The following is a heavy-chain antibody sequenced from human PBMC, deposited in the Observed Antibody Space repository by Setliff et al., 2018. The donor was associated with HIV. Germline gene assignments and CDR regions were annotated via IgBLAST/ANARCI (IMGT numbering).Heavy chain of an antibody. V-gene: IGHV3-23*01. CDR3: AKVDNGHCLSNSCRDFDY. CDR1: GFTFGDDA. CDR2: ISPTGTGT. D-gene: IGHD2-2*03. Sequence: GGSLRLSCTTSGFTFGDDAMSWFRQAPGKGLEWVSAISPTGTGTYYADSVRGRFTISRDNSKNTLYLQMNSLRPEDTAVYYCAKVDNGHCLSNSCRDFDYWGQGTLVTVSS. J-gene: IGHJ4*02.